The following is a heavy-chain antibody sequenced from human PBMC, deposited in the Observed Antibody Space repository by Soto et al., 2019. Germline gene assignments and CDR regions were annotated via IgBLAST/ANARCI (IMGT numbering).Heavy chain of an antibody. Sequence: PGGSLRLSXAASGFTFSSYSMNCVRQAPGKGLEWVSSISSSSSYIYYADSVKGRFTISRDNAKNSLYLQMNSLRAEDTAVYYCARDRRENAYDYVWGIPDYWGQGTLVTVSS. CDR1: GFTFSSYS. D-gene: IGHD3-16*01. V-gene: IGHV3-21*01. J-gene: IGHJ4*02. CDR2: ISSSSSYI. CDR3: ARDRRENAYDYVWGIPDY.